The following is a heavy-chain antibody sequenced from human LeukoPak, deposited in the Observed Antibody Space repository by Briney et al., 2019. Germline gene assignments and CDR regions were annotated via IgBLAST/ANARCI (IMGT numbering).Heavy chain of an antibody. J-gene: IGHJ6*02. CDR3: ASVYNYGMDV. V-gene: IGHV1-46*01. Sequence: ASVKVSCKASGYTVTSYYMHWVRQAPGQGLEWMGILNPSGGSTSYAQKFQGRATLTRATSTSTVYMELSSLRSEDTAVYYCASVYNYGMDVWGQGTTVNVSS. CDR1: GYTVTSYY. CDR2: LNPSGGST.